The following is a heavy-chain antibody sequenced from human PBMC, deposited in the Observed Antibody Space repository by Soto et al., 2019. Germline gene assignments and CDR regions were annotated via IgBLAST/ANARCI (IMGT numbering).Heavy chain of an antibody. CDR3: AAGDYSGSGTYYNGWFDS. CDR2: IYYSGST. V-gene: IGHV4-39*01. CDR1: GGSVSSSIYY. Sequence: SETLSLTCTVSGGSVSSSIYYWGWIRQPPRKGLEWIGSIYYSGSTYYNPSLKSRVTISLDTSKNQFSLRLNSVTAADAALYYCAAGDYSGSGTYYNGWFDSWGQGTLVTVSS. D-gene: IGHD3-10*01. J-gene: IGHJ5*01.